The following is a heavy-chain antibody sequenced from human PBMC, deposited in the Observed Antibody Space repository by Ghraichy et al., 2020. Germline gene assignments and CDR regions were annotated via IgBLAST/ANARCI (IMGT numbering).Heavy chain of an antibody. CDR2: IIWSSAMI. Sequence: GGSLRLSCAASGFTFHDHAMHWVRQAPGKGLEWVSGIIWSSAMIDYADSVKGRFTISTDNAKNSLYLQMNSLRPEDTAVYYCVKDTSPGGGDVWGRGTTVTCSS. J-gene: IGHJ6*02. CDR1: GFTFHDHA. V-gene: IGHV3-9*01. CDR3: VKDTSPGGGDV. D-gene: IGHD4-23*01.